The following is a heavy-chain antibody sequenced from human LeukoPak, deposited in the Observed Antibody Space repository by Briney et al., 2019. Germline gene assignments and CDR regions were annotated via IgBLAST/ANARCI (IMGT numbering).Heavy chain of an antibody. CDR3: ARAFYGDYVGGEGAFDI. J-gene: IGHJ3*02. CDR1: GFTFSSYS. V-gene: IGHV3-48*01. CDR2: ISSSSSTI. D-gene: IGHD4-17*01. Sequence: GGSLRLSCAASGFTFSSYSMNWVRQAPGKGLEWVSYISSSSSTIYYADSVKGRFTISRDNSKNTLYLQMNSLRAEGTAVYYCARAFYGDYVGGEGAFDIWGQGTMVTVSS.